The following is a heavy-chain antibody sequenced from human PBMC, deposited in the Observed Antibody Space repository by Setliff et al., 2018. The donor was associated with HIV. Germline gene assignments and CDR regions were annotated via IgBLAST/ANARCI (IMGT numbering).Heavy chain of an antibody. D-gene: IGHD3-16*01. CDR2: FYDGGST. J-gene: IGHJ6*03. Sequence: SETLSLTCTVSGGSITTGSYYWSWIRQPAGQGLEWIGSFYDGGSTYYNPSLKSRVTISVDTSKNQFSLKLSSVTAADTAVYYCAPMGVRGGRRAVEPNYYYMDVWGKGTTVTVSS. V-gene: IGHV4-39*01. CDR3: APMGVRGGRRAVEPNYYYMDV. CDR1: GGSITTGSYY.